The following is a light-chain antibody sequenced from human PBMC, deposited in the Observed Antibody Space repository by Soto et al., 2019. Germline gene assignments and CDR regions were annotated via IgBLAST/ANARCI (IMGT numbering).Light chain of an antibody. J-gene: IGKJ4*02. CDR3: LQYNSHPLT. CDR1: QGISNS. Sequence: DIQMTQSPAAMSASLGDRVTITCRASQGISNSLAWFQQKPGKVPKRLIYAASTLQSGVPSRFSGSGSGTAFTLTISSLQPQDFAIYYCLQYNSHPLTFGGGTKVDIK. V-gene: IGKV1-17*03. CDR2: AAS.